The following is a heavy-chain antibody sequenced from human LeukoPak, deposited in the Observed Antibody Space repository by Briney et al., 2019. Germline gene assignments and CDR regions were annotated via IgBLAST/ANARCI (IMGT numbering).Heavy chain of an antibody. CDR3: AREFRSNIVVVPAAKGYLGY. D-gene: IGHD2-2*01. CDR2: INPNSGGT. V-gene: IGHV1-2*02. Sequence: WASVKVSCKASGYTFTSYGISWVRQAPGQGLEWMGWINPNSGGTNYAQKFQGRVTMTRDTSISTAYMELSRLRSDDTAVYYCAREFRSNIVVVPAAKGYLGYWGQGTLVTVSS. CDR1: GYTFTSYG. J-gene: IGHJ4*02.